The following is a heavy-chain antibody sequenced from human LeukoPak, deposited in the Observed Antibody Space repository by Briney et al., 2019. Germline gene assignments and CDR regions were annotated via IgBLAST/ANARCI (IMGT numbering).Heavy chain of an antibody. Sequence: SETLSLTCTVSGGSISSGSYYWSWIRQPAWKGLEWIGRIYTSGSTNYNPSLKSRVTISVDTSKNQFSLKLSSVTAADTAVYYCARVAAVAGTGNWFDPWGQGTLVTVSS. J-gene: IGHJ5*02. CDR3: ARVAAVAGTGNWFDP. CDR2: IYTSGST. D-gene: IGHD6-19*01. CDR1: GGSISSGSYY. V-gene: IGHV4-61*02.